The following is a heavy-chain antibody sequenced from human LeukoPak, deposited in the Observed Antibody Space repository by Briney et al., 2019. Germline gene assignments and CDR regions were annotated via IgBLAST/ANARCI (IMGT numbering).Heavy chain of an antibody. Sequence: GASVKVSCKASGYTFTSYGISWVRQAPGQGLEWMGWISAYNGNTNYAQKLQGRVTMTTDTSTSTAYMELRSLRSDDTAVYYCARGRDYYDRSGYLRGYYYGMDVWGQGTTVTVSS. CDR1: GYTFTSYG. J-gene: IGHJ6*02. D-gene: IGHD3-22*01. CDR2: ISAYNGNT. V-gene: IGHV1-18*01. CDR3: ARGRDYYDRSGYLRGYYYGMDV.